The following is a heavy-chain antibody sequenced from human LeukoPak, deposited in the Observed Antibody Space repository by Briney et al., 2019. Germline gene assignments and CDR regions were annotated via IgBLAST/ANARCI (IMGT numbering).Heavy chain of an antibody. Sequence: GASVKVSCKASGYTFTSYAMHWVRQAPGQRLEWMGWINAGNGNTKYSQKFQGRVTITRDTSASTAYMELSSLRSEDTAVYYCAREEARGSGILGYYYYGMDVWGQGTTVTVSS. D-gene: IGHD3-10*01. CDR3: AREEARGSGILGYYYYGMDV. V-gene: IGHV1-3*01. J-gene: IGHJ6*02. CDR1: GYTFTSYA. CDR2: INAGNGNT.